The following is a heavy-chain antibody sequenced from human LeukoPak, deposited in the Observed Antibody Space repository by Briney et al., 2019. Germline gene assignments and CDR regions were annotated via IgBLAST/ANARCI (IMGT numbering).Heavy chain of an antibody. D-gene: IGHD3-10*01. J-gene: IGHJ4*02. CDR2: VDPEDGET. CDR3: GTEYGSGSYFDY. CDR1: GYTFTDYY. V-gene: IGHV1-69-2*01. Sequence: ASVKVSRKVSGYTFTDYYTHWVQQAPGKGLEWMGLVDPEDGETIYAEKFQGRVTITADTSTDTAYMELSSLRSENTAVYYCGTEYGSGSYFDYWGQGTLVTVSS.